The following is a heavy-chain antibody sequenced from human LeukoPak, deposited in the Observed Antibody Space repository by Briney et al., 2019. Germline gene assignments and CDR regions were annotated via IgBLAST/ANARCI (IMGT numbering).Heavy chain of an antibody. CDR1: RFSFSDYY. Sequence: GGSLRPSWAASRFSFSDYYMSWIRQAPGKGLEWVSFINRYSNYTNYAESVKGRFSISRDNARSSLYLQMISLRAEDTAVYYCATHDYDSRGDDVGYYFDYWGQGTLVTVSS. J-gene: IGHJ4*02. CDR2: INRYSNYT. V-gene: IGHV3-11*06. D-gene: IGHD3-22*01. CDR3: ATHDYDSRGDDVGYYFDY.